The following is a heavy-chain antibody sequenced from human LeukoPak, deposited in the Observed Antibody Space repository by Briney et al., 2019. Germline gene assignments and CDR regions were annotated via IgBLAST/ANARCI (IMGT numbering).Heavy chain of an antibody. D-gene: IGHD2-15*01. J-gene: IGHJ6*03. CDR3: ARVAEDCSGGSCYSIYYYYYYMDV. Sequence: SVKVSCKASGGTFSSYAISWVRQAPGQGLEWMGGIIPIFGTANYAQKFQGRVTNTADESTSTAYMELSSLRSVDTAVYYCARVAEDCSGGSCYSIYYYYYYMDVWGKGTTVTVSS. CDR2: IIPIFGTA. V-gene: IGHV1-69*13. CDR1: GGTFSSYA.